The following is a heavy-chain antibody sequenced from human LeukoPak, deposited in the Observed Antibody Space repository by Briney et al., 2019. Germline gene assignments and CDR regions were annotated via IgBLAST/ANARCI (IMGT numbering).Heavy chain of an antibody. D-gene: IGHD3-16*01. V-gene: IGHV3-23*01. CDR3: AKMRGIVITFGGVIFDS. CDR2: MSVGGTST. J-gene: IGHJ4*02. CDR1: GFTFSFYA. Sequence: GGSLRLSCVASGFTFSFYAMSWVRQAPGKGLEWVSGMSVGGTSTYYADSVKGRSTISRDNSKNTLYLHMDSLRAEDTAIYYCAKMRGIVITFGGVIFDSWGQGTLATVSS.